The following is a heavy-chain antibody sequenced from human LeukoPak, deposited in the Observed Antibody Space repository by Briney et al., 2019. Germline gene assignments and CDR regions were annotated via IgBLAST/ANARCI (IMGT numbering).Heavy chain of an antibody. CDR3: ARGQYSGSCFDN. D-gene: IGHD1-26*01. CDR1: GGSISSYL. J-gene: IGHJ4*02. CDR2: IYYSGST. V-gene: IGHV4-59*01. Sequence: SETLSLTCTVSGGSISSYLWSWIRQPPREGLEWIGYIYYSGSTNYNPSLKSRVTILVDTSKNQFSLKVSSVTAADTAVYYCARGQYSGSCFDNWGQGSLVTVSS.